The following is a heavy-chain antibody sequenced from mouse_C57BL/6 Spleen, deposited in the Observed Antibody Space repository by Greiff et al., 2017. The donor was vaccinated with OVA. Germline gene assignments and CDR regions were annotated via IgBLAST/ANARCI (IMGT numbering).Heavy chain of an antibody. CDR3: ARYGNFYAMDY. Sequence: VQGVESGAELARPGASVKMSCKASGYTFTSYTMHWVKQRPGQGLEWIGYINPSSGYTKYNQKFKDKATLTADKSSSTAYMQLSSLTSEDSAVYYCARYGNFYAMDYWGQGTSVTVSS. D-gene: IGHD1-2*01. V-gene: IGHV1-4*01. CDR2: INPSSGYT. J-gene: IGHJ4*01. CDR1: GYTFTSYT.